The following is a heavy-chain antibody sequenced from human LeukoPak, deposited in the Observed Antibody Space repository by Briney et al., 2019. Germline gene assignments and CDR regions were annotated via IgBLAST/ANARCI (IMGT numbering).Heavy chain of an antibody. CDR1: GVSISSTSYY. D-gene: IGHD5-18*01. CDR3: ARHSYGSSYYYYYYMDV. V-gene: IGHV4-39*01. Sequence: ASETLSLTCTVSGVSISSTSYYWGWIRQPPGKRLEWIGSIYYTGSTYYNPSLKSRVTISVDTSKNQFSLKLSSVTAADTAVYYCARHSYGSSYYYYYYMDVWGKGTTVTVSS. J-gene: IGHJ6*03. CDR2: IYYTGST.